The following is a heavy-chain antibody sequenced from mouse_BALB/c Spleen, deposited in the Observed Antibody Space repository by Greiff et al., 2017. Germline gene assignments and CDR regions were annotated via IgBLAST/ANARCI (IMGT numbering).Heavy chain of an antibody. CDR1: GYSITSDYA. CDR3: ASFRYDYDDGFAY. CDR2: ISYSGST. D-gene: IGHD2-4*01. V-gene: IGHV3-2*02. J-gene: IGHJ3*01. Sequence: EVKLMESGPGLVKPSQSLSLTCTVTGYSITSDYAWNWIRQFPGNKLEWMGYISYSGSTSYNPSLKSRISITRDTSKNQFFLQLNSVTTEDTATYYCASFRYDYDDGFAYWGQGTLVTVSA.